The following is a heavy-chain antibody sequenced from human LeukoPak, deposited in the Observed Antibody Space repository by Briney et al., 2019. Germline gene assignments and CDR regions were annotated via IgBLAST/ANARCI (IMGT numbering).Heavy chain of an antibody. CDR1: GSTFTGYY. Sequence: ASVKVSCNASGSTFTGYYMHWVRQAPGQGLEWMGWINPNSGGTNYAQKFQGMVTMTMDTSISTAYMELSRLRSDDTAVYYCARMVYYYDSSGYRNYYYYYMDVWGKGTTVTISS. CDR2: INPNSGGT. V-gene: IGHV1-2*02. CDR3: ARMVYYYDSSGYRNYYYYYMDV. J-gene: IGHJ6*03. D-gene: IGHD3-22*01.